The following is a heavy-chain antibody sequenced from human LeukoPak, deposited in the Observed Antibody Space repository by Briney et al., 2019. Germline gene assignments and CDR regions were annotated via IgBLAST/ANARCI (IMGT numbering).Heavy chain of an antibody. CDR1: GFTFSSYG. CDR2: ISYDGCNK. V-gene: IGHV3-30*18. Sequence: GGSLRLSCAASGFTFSSYGMHWVRQAPGKGLEWVAVISYDGCNKYYADSVKGRFTISRDNSKNTLYLQMNSLRAEDTAVYYCAKDPTIYGSGSPWYFDYWGQGTLVTVSS. J-gene: IGHJ4*02. CDR3: AKDPTIYGSGSPWYFDY. D-gene: IGHD3-10*01.